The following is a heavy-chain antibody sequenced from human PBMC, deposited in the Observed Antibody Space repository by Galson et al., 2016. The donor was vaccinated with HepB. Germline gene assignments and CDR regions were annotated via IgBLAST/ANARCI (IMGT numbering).Heavy chain of an antibody. CDR1: GASISSGSYF. Sequence: LSLTCAVSGASISSGSYFWSWIRQPAGKGLEWTGRLYPSGATKYSPSLKSRITISGDMSATQFSLRLSSVTAADTGMYYCARDSVGNRHFDAFDIWGQGTMVTVS. J-gene: IGHJ3*02. CDR2: LYPSGAT. CDR3: ARDSVGNRHFDAFDI. V-gene: IGHV4-61*02. D-gene: IGHD1-26*01.